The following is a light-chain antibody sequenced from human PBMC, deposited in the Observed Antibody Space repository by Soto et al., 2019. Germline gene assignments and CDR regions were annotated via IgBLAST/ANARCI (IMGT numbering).Light chain of an antibody. J-gene: IGLJ2*01. CDR1: SSDVGGYNH. V-gene: IGLV2-14*01. CDR3: SSYTTSTTRII. CDR2: EVS. Sequence: QSVLTQPASVSGSPGQSITISCTGSSSDVGGYNHVSWYQQHPGKVPKLMIYEVSNRPSGVSNRFSGSKSGNTASLTISGLQAEDEADYYCSSYTTSTTRIIFGGGTKLTVL.